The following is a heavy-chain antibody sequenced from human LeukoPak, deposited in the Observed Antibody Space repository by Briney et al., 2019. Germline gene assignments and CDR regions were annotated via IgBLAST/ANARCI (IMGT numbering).Heavy chain of an antibody. J-gene: IGHJ4*02. Sequence: GTSLRLSCAASGFTFSSYAVHWVRQAPGKGLEWVAFIRSKGYGEITEYAASVKGRFIISRDDSKSIAYLQMNSLKTEDTAVYYCTRDYDILTGYYGFDYWGQGTLVTVSS. D-gene: IGHD3-9*01. CDR3: TRDYDILTGYYGFDY. V-gene: IGHV3-49*04. CDR1: GFTFSSYA. CDR2: IRSKGYGEIT.